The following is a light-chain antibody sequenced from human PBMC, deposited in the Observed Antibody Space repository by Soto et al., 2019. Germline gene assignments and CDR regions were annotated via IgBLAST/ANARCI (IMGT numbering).Light chain of an antibody. V-gene: IGKV3-20*01. CDR3: QQSYSNPIT. Sequence: EILLTQSPATLSLSPGERATLSCRASQSVSRSYLAWYQQKPGQAPRLLIYGASTRATGIPDRFTGSGSGTDFTLSVSRLEPEDFEVYYCQQSYSNPITFGQGTRLEIK. J-gene: IGKJ5*01. CDR2: GAS. CDR1: QSVSRSY.